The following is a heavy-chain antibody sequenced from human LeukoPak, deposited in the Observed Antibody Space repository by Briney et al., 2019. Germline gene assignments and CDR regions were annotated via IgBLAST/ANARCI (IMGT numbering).Heavy chain of an antibody. J-gene: IGHJ4*02. Sequence: SETLSLTCTVSGGSINSYYWSWIRQPPGKGLEWIGYIYYSGSSNYDSSLKSRVTISVDTSKNHFSLNLRSVTAADTAVYYCARDQTYSGSGIYTYFDYWGQGILVTVSS. D-gene: IGHD3-10*01. V-gene: IGHV4-59*12. CDR2: IYYSGSS. CDR3: ARDQTYSGSGIYTYFDY. CDR1: GGSINSYY.